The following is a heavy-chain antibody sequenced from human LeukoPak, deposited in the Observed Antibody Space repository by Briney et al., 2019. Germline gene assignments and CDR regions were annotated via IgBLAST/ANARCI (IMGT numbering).Heavy chain of an antibody. V-gene: IGHV3-30-3*01. Sequence: GGSLRLSCAASGFTFSSYAMHWVRQAPGKGLEWVAVISYDGSNKYYADSVKGRFTISRDNSKNTLYLQMNSLRAEDTAVYYCARVPPLTVVAGDYWGQGTLVTVSS. CDR1: GFTFSSYA. CDR3: ARVPPLTVVAGDY. D-gene: IGHD6-19*01. CDR2: ISYDGSNK. J-gene: IGHJ4*02.